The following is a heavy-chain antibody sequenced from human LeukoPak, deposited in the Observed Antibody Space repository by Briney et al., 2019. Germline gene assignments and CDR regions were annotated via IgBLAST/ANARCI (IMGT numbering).Heavy chain of an antibody. CDR2: VYYSGST. D-gene: IGHD2-2*01. CDR3: ARGSAAVVGY. CDR1: GGSISSYY. J-gene: IGHJ4*02. Sequence: SETLSLTCTVSGGSISSYYWSWIRQPPGKGLEWIGYVYYSGSTNYNPSLKSRVTISVDTSKNQFSLKLTSVTAADTAVYYCARGSAAVVGYWGQGTLVTVSS. V-gene: IGHV4-59*01.